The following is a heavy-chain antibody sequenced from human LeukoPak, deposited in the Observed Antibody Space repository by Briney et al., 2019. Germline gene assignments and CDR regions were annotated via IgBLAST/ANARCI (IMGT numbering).Heavy chain of an antibody. CDR2: IDTDTGNP. D-gene: IGHD1-1*01. V-gene: IGHV7-4-1*02. Sequence: GASVKVSCKASGYTFMRYFMNWVRQAPGQGLEWMGNIDTDTGNPKYAPGFTGHFVFSLDTSVSTAYLQINSLRAEDTAVYYCARGTPTPGVDYSGQGTQVTLSS. CDR3: ARGTPTPGVDY. J-gene: IGHJ4*02. CDR1: GYTFMRYF.